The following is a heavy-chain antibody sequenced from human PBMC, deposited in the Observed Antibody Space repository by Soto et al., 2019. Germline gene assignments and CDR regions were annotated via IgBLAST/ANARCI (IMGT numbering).Heavy chain of an antibody. D-gene: IGHD3-16*01. J-gene: IGHJ6*02. Sequence: QVRLVQSGAEVRKPGASVKVSCKASGYTFTTYGISWVRQAPGQGLERMGWISGYNGHTKYAHKFQGRVTMTTDTSTSTVYRELRSLRSDHTAVYYCAMEGEMPYYYNGLDVWGQGTTVTVSS. CDR3: AMEGEMPYYYNGLDV. CDR2: ISGYNGHT. V-gene: IGHV1-18*01. CDR1: GYTFTTYG.